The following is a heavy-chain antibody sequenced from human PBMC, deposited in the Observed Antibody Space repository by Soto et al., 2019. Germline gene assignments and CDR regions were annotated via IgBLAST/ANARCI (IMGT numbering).Heavy chain of an antibody. CDR1: GGSISSYY. J-gene: IGHJ4*02. D-gene: IGHD5-12*01. CDR2: IYYSGST. Sequence: SETLSLTCTVSGGSISSYYWSWIRQPPGKGLEWIGYIYYSGSTNYNPSLKSRVTISVDTSKNQFSLKLSSVTAADTAVYYCARVRVTRGGYEALFDYWGQGTLVTVSS. CDR3: ARVRVTRGGYEALFDY. V-gene: IGHV4-59*01.